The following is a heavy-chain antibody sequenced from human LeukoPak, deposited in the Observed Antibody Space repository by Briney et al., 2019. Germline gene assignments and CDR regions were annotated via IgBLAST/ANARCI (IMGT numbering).Heavy chain of an antibody. J-gene: IGHJ4*02. V-gene: IGHV3-13*01. D-gene: IGHD5-12*01. CDR1: GFTFSSYD. Sequence: PGGSLRLSCAASGFTFSSYDMHWVRQATGKGLEWVSAIGTAGDTYYPGSVKGRFTISRENAKNSLYLQMNSLRAGDTAVYYCARAYPGVNPKGYHFDYWGQGTLVTVSS. CDR2: IGTAGDT. CDR3: ARAYPGVNPKGYHFDY.